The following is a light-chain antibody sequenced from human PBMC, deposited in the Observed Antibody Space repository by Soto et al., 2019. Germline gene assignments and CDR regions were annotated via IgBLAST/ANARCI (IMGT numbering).Light chain of an antibody. Sequence: DIQMTQSPSTLSASVGDRVTITGRASQSISSWLAWYQQKPGKAPKVLIYDASSLESGVPSRFSGSGSGTEFTLTISSLQPDDFATYYCQQYNSYSTFGQGTKVEIK. CDR3: QQYNSYST. J-gene: IGKJ1*01. CDR2: DAS. V-gene: IGKV1-5*01. CDR1: QSISSW.